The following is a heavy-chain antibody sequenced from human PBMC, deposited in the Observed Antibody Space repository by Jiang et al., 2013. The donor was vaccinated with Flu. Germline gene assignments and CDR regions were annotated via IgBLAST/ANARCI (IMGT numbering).Heavy chain of an antibody. CDR2: IGVYNGNT. CDR3: ARGLSGSGTYYQY. J-gene: IGHJ4*02. V-gene: IGHV1-18*01. Sequence: EVKRPGASVKVSCKASGYTFSNYGISWVRQAPGQGLEWVGWIGVYNGNTNYAKSLQDRVTMTTDTSTTTAFMELRGLRSDDTAVYYCARGLSGSGTYYQYWGQGTLVTVSS. D-gene: IGHD3-10*01. CDR1: GYTFSNYG.